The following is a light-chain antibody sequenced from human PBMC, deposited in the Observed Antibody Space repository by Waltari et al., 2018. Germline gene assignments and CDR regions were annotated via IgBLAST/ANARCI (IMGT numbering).Light chain of an antibody. V-gene: IGLV4-69*01. J-gene: IGLJ3*02. Sequence: QLELTQSPSASASLGASVKLTCTLSSGHITNVVAWHQQQPQKGPRYLMKVNSDGSHSRGDEIPDRCSGSSSGGERYLTISSLQAEDEADYYCQTGGHGTWVFGGGTKLTVL. CDR1: SGHITNV. CDR2: VNSDGSH. CDR3: QTGGHGTWV.